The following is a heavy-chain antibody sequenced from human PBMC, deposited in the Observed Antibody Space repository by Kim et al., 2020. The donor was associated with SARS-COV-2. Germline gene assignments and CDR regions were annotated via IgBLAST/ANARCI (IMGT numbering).Heavy chain of an antibody. V-gene: IGHV1-18*04. CDR2: ISAYNGNT. CDR1: GYTFTSYG. D-gene: IGHD3-3*01. J-gene: IGHJ6*02. Sequence: ASVKVSCKASGYTFTSYGISWVRQAPGQGLEWMGWISAYNGNTNYAPKLQGRVTMTTDTTTSTAYMELRSLRSDDTAVYYCARDSGPGTTLWSGYYFPSYGGMDVWGQGTTVTVSS. CDR3: ARDSGPGTTLWSGYYFPSYGGMDV.